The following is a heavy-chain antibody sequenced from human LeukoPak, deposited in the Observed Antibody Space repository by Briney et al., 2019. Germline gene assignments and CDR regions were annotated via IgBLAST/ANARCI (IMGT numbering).Heavy chain of an antibody. Sequence: GGSLRLSCAASGFTFDDYGMSWVRQAPGKGLEWVSGINWNGGRTGYADSVKGRFTISRDNAKNSLYLQMNSLRAEDTALYYCARDAGYYDSSGPFDYWGQGTLVTVSS. V-gene: IGHV3-20*04. D-gene: IGHD3-22*01. CDR2: INWNGGRT. CDR3: ARDAGYYDSSGPFDY. J-gene: IGHJ4*02. CDR1: GFTFDDYG.